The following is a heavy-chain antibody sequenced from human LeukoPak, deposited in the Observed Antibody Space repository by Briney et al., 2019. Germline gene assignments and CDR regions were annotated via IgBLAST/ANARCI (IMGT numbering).Heavy chain of an antibody. CDR3: ASVFTDYYRANAFHI. CDR2: ISAYNGNT. J-gene: IGHJ3*02. Sequence: SVKVSCKASGNTFTSYGISWVRQAPGQGLEWMGWISAYNGNTNYAQKLQGRVTMTTDTSTSTAYMELRSLRSDDTAVYYCASVFTDYYRANAFHIWGQGTMVTVSS. V-gene: IGHV1-18*01. CDR1: GNTFTSYG. D-gene: IGHD3-9*01.